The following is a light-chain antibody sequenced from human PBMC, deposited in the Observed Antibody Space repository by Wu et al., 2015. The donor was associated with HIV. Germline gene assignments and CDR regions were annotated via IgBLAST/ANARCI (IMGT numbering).Light chain of an antibody. CDR1: QVIGNY. CDR3: QQYDSFPLT. CDR2: SAS. V-gene: IGKV1-8*01. Sequence: IRLTQSPSSLSASTGDRVTITCRAGQVIGNYLGWYQQKAGKAPRLLVYSASTLESGVPSRFIGSGSGTDFTLTISCLQSEDFAIYYCQQYDSFPLTFGGGTKVEVK. J-gene: IGKJ4*01.